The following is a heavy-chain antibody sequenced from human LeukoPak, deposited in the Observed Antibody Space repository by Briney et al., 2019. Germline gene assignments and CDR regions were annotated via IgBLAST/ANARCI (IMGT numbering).Heavy chain of an antibody. CDR2: IKGDGSET. CDR3: ATSGGY. Sequence: GGSLRLSCAASGFTFSAYWMKWVRQAPGKGLVWVATIKGDGSETHYESSVKGRFIISRENDNRFLYVQMTSLSVEDTAMYYCATSGGYWGQGTLVPVSS. D-gene: IGHD3-16*01. V-gene: IGHV3-7*01. J-gene: IGHJ4*02. CDR1: GFTFSAYW.